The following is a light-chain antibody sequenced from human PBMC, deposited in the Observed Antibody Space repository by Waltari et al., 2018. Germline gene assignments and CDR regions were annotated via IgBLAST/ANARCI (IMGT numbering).Light chain of an antibody. CDR2: GHN. Sequence: QSVLTQPPSVSGAPGQRVTISCAGRSSTIRATYAFPCYQQLPGTAPKLLIYGHNNRPSGVPDRFSGSKSGTSASLAITGLQAEDEADYYCQSYDNRLSGVIFGGGTRLTVL. J-gene: IGLJ2*01. CDR1: SSTIRATYA. CDR3: QSYDNRLSGVI. V-gene: IGLV1-40*01.